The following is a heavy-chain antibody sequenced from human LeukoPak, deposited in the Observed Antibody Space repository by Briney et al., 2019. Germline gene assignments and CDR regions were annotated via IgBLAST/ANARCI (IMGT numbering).Heavy chain of an antibody. J-gene: IGHJ4*02. CDR3: ARESVILGSVLDY. V-gene: IGHV5-51*01. CDR1: GYSFTNYW. Sequence: GESLKISCKGSGYSFTNYWIGWVRQMPGKGLEWMGIIYPGDSDARYSPSFQGQVTISVDKSISTAYLQWSSLRASDTAMYYCARESVILGSVLDYWGQGTLVTVSS. CDR2: IYPGDSDA. D-gene: IGHD3-16*01.